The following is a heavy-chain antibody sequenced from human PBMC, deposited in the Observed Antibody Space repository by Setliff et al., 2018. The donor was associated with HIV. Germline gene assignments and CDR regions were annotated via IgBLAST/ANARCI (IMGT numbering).Heavy chain of an antibody. J-gene: IGHJ4*02. CDR2: IYYSWST. D-gene: IGHD1-7*01. Sequence: SETLSLTCTVSGGSISSSSYYWGWIRQPPGKGLEWIGSIYYSWSTYYNPSLKSRVTISVDTSKNQFSLKLSSVTAADTAVYYCATYNWNFIVGYWGQGTLVTV. CDR1: GGSISSSSYY. V-gene: IGHV4-39*07. CDR3: ATYNWNFIVGY.